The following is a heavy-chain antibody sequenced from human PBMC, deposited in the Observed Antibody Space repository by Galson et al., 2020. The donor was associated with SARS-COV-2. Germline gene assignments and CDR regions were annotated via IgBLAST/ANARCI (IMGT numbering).Heavy chain of an antibody. CDR1: GFTFTNYY. CDR3: ARDVGDGITSPANCLDP. D-gene: IGHD1-26*01. V-gene: IGHV1-46*01. CDR2: MKPGDGIA. J-gene: IGHJ5*02. Sequence: ATVKVSYKASGFTFTNYYIYLVRQAPGQGLEWMGMMKPGDGIATYAQKFQGRVTITKDTSTSTVYMELSSLRSDDTAVYYCARDVGDGITSPANCLDPWGQGTLVTVSS.